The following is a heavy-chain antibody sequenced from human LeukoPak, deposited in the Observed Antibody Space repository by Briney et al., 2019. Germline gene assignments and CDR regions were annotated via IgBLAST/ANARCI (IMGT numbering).Heavy chain of an antibody. CDR1: GGSFSGYY. V-gene: IGHV4-34*01. J-gene: IGHJ6*03. CDR2: INHSGST. Sequence: SETLSLTCAVYGGSFSGYYWSWVRQPPEKGLEWIGEINHSGSTNYNPSLKSRVTMSVDTSKNQFSLKLSSVTAADTAVYYCARVTTLTYGDYAQYYHYYMDVWGKGTTVTISS. D-gene: IGHD4-17*01. CDR3: ARVTTLTYGDYAQYYHYYMDV.